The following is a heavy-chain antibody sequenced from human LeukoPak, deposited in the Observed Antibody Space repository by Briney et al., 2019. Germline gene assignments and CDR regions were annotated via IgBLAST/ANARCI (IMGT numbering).Heavy chain of an antibody. CDR3: ARAYGGNSNWFDP. CDR2: IYYSGST. V-gene: IGHV4-59*01. CDR1: GGFISSYY. J-gene: IGHJ5*02. D-gene: IGHD4-23*01. Sequence: SETLSLTCTVSGGFISSYYWSWIRQPPGKGLEWIGYIYYSGSTNYNPSLKSRVTISVDTSKNQFSLKLSSVTAADTAVYYCARAYGGNSNWFDPWGQGTLVTVSS.